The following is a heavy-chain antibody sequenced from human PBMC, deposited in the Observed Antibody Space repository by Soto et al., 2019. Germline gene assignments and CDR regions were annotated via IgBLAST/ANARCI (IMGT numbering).Heavy chain of an antibody. V-gene: IGHV1-18*01. J-gene: IGHJ5*02. Sequence: ASVKVSCKASGYTFTSYGIIWVRQAPGQGLEWMGWISAYNGNTNYAQKLQGRVTMTTDTSTSTAYMELRSLRSDDTAVYYCARDVLVDIVLHGWFDPWGQGTLVTVSS. D-gene: IGHD5-12*01. CDR3: ARDVLVDIVLHGWFDP. CDR1: GYTFTSYG. CDR2: ISAYNGNT.